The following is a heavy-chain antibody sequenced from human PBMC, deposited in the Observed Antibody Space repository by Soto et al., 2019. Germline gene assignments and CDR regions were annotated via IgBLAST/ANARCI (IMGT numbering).Heavy chain of an antibody. CDR2: IYSGGST. J-gene: IGHJ6*02. CDR1: GFTVSSNY. V-gene: IGHV3-53*01. D-gene: IGHD3-22*01. CDR3: ARDLHDSSGYYLVWTYYGMDV. Sequence: TGGSLRLSCAASGFTVSSNYMSWVRQAPGKGLEWVSVIYSGGSTYYADSVKGRFTISRDNSKNTLYLQMNSLRAEDTAVYYCARDLHDSSGYYLVWTYYGMDVWGQGTTVTVSS.